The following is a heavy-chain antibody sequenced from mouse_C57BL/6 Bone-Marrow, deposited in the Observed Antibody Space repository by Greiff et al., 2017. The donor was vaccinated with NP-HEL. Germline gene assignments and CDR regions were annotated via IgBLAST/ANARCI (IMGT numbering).Heavy chain of an antibody. CDR3: ARKSYWYCDV. Sequence: DVQLQESGPELVKPGASVKFPCKASGYTFTDYNMDWVKQSHGKSLEWIGDINPNNGGTIYNQKFKGKATLTVDKSSSTAYMELSSLTSEDTAVDYCARKSYWYCDVWGTGTTVTVSS. J-gene: IGHJ1*03. CDR1: GYTFTDYN. CDR2: INPNNGGT. V-gene: IGHV1-18*01.